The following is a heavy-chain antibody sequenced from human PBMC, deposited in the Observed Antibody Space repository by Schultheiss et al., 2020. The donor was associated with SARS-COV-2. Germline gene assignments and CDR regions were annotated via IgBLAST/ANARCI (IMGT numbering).Heavy chain of an antibody. V-gene: IGHV4-38-2*01. CDR2: IYHSGST. J-gene: IGHJ6*03. CDR1: GYSISSGYY. Sequence: GSLRLSCAVSGYSISSGYYWGWIRQPPGKGLEWIGSIYHSGSTYYNPSLKSRVTISVDTSKNQFSLKLSSVTAADTAVYYCARGRVGANYYYYYMDVWGKGTTVTVSS. CDR3: ARGRVGANYYYYYMDV. D-gene: IGHD3-16*01.